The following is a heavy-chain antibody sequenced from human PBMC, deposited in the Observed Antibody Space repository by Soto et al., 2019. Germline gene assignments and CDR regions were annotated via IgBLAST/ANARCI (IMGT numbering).Heavy chain of an antibody. D-gene: IGHD1-26*01. CDR1: GFTFSSYA. V-gene: IGHV3-30-3*01. CDR3: ARDPVGATTSIPHHYYYGMDG. Sequence: QVQLVESGGGVVQPGRSLRLSCAASGFTFSSYAMHWVRQAPGKGLEWVAVISSDGSNKYYADSVKGRFTISRDHSKNTLYLQMNSLRAEDTAVYYCARDPVGATTSIPHHYYYGMDGLGQGTTVTGSS. J-gene: IGHJ6*02. CDR2: ISSDGSNK.